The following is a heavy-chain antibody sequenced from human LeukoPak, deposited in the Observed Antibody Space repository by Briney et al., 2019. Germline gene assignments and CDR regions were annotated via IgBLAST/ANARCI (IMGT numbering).Heavy chain of an antibody. D-gene: IGHD3-10*01. V-gene: IGHV4-59*01. CDR2: IHYTGST. CDR3: ARGGYYGSGNDFRFDP. CDR1: GGSINSYY. Sequence: PSETLSLPCTVSGGSINSYYWSWIRQPPGKGLECIGYIHYTGSTNYNPSLKSRVTISVDTSKNQFSLKLSSVTAADTAIYYCARGGYYGSGNDFRFDPWGQGTLVTVSS. J-gene: IGHJ5*02.